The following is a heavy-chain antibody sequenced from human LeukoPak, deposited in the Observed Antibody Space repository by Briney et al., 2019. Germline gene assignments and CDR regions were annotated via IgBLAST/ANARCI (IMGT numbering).Heavy chain of an antibody. J-gene: IGHJ4*02. CDR3: ARAAEFDY. Sequence: PGGSLRLSCAASRFTFSSYTMNWVRQAPGKGLEWVSRITSTSSTIYYADSVKGRFTISRDNAKNSLYLQMNSLRDEDTAVYYCARAAEFDYWGERTLVTVSS. V-gene: IGHV3-48*02. CDR1: RFTFSSYT. CDR2: ITSTSSTI. D-gene: IGHD1-14*01.